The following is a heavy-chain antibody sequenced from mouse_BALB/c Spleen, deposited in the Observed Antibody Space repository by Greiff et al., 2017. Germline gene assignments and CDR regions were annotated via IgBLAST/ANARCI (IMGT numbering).Heavy chain of an antibody. CDR2: IDTSDSYT. V-gene: IGHV1-69*01. Sequence: QVQLQQPGAELVMPGASVKMSCKASGYTFTDYWMHWVKQRPGQGLEWIGAIDTSDSYTSYNQKFKGKATLTVDESSSTAYMQLSSLTSEDSAVYYCARNGNYGPLFAYWGQGTLVTVSA. CDR3: ARNGNYGPLFAY. J-gene: IGHJ3*01. CDR1: GYTFTDYW. D-gene: IGHD2-1*01.